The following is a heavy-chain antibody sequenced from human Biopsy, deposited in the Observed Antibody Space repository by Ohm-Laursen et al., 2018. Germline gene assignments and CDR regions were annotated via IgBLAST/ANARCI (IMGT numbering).Heavy chain of an antibody. V-gene: IGHV4-39*01. Sequence: GTLSLTCTVSGGSISNNNYYWGWIRQPPGKGLERIGSIFYRGITHNKQSLKSRVNISVDTPKNQFSLKLNSVTAADTAVYYCARDYDTSGYYYVSWGQGTLVTVSS. J-gene: IGHJ5*02. D-gene: IGHD3-22*01. CDR2: IFYRGIT. CDR1: GGSISNNNYY. CDR3: ARDYDTSGYYYVS.